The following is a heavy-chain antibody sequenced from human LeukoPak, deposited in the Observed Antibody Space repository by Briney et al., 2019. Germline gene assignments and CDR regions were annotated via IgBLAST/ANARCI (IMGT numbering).Heavy chain of an antibody. D-gene: IGHD6-19*01. V-gene: IGHV1-2*02. CDR1: GYTFTGYY. Sequence: GASVKVSCKASGYTFTGYYMHWLRQPPGQGLEWMGWINPNSGGTNYAQKFQGRVTMTRDTSISTAYMELSRLRSDDTAVYYCARVWSSGWYWGYFQHWGQGTLVTVSS. CDR3: ARVWSSGWYWGYFQH. J-gene: IGHJ1*01. CDR2: INPNSGGT.